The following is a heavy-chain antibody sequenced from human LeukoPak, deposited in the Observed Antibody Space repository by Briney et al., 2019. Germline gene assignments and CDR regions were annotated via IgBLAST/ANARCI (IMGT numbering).Heavy chain of an antibody. CDR1: GFTFDDYA. CDR3: ARNLPAADY. CDR2: ISWNSGSI. V-gene: IGHV3-9*01. D-gene: IGHD2-2*01. J-gene: IGHJ4*02. Sequence: GGSLRLSCAASGFTFDDYAMHWVRQAPGKGLEWVSGISWNSGSIGYADSVKGRFTISGDNAKNSLYLQMNSLRAEDAAAYYCARNLPAADYWGQGTLVTVSS.